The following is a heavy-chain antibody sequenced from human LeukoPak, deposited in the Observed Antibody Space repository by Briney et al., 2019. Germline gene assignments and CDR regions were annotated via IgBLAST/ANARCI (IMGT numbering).Heavy chain of an antibody. Sequence: GGSLRLSCAASGFTFSSYGMHWVRQAPGKGLEWVAVISYDGSNKYYADSVKGRFTISRDNSKNTLYLQMNSLRAEDTAVYYCAKGKGDYDILTGDFHYYGMDVWGKGTTVTVSS. CDR3: AKGKGDYDILTGDFHYYGMDV. J-gene: IGHJ6*04. CDR1: GFTFSSYG. V-gene: IGHV3-30*18. CDR2: ISYDGSNK. D-gene: IGHD3-9*01.